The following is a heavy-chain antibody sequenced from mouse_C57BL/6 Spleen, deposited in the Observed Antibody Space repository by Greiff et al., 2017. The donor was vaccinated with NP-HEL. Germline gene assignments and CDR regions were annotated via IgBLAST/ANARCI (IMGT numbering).Heavy chain of an antibody. CDR3: ARKGENFDY. CDR2: IYPGDGDT. Sequence: QVQLQQSGPELVKPGASVKISCKASGYAFSSSWMNWVKQRPGKGLEWIGRIYPGDGDTNYNGKFKGKATLTADKSSSTAYMQLSSLTSEDAAVYFCARKGENFDYWGQGTTLTVSS. V-gene: IGHV1-82*01. J-gene: IGHJ2*01. CDR1: GYAFSSSW.